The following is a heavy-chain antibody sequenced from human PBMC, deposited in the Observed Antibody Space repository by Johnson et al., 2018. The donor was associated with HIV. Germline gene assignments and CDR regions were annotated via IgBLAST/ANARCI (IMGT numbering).Heavy chain of an antibody. D-gene: IGHD2-15*01. CDR1: GLIFSEYY. CDR3: ARDQGVRRVVVFDDAFDV. V-gene: IGHV3-11*04. J-gene: IGHJ3*01. Sequence: QMLLVESGGGLVKPGGSLRLSCAASGLIFSEYYMSWISQAPGKGLEWVSSISGSSSAKYYADSVKGRVTISRDNARTSLYLQMNSLRAEDTAVYYCARDQGVRRVVVFDDAFDVWGQGTMVTVSS. CDR2: ISGSSSAK.